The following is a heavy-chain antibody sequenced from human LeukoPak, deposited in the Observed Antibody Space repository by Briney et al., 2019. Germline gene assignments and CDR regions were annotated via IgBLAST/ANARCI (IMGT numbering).Heavy chain of an antibody. CDR2: IIPIFGTA. J-gene: IGHJ4*02. CDR3: ARGFGYSGSYNHYFDY. Sequence: AASVKVSCKASGGTFSSYAISWVRQAPGQGLEWMGGIIPIFGTANYAQKFQGRVTITADESTSTAYMELSSLRSEDTAVYYCARGFGYSGSYNHYFDYWGQGTLVTVSS. CDR1: GGTFSSYA. V-gene: IGHV1-69*13. D-gene: IGHD1-26*01.